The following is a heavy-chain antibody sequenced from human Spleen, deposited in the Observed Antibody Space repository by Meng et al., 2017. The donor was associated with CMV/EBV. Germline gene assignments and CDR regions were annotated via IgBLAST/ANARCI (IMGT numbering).Heavy chain of an antibody. Sequence: QESGPGLVKPSETLSLPCTSLGGSVNRKTYYWGWIRQPPGKSLEWIGTIFNNGSAFYNPSLQSRVTISVDTSKNQFSLKLSSVTAADTAVYYCARDLITSFDYWGQGTLVTVSS. CDR3: ARDLITSFDY. J-gene: IGHJ4*02. D-gene: IGHD1-20*01. CDR1: GGSVNRKTYY. V-gene: IGHV4-39*07. CDR2: IFNNGSA.